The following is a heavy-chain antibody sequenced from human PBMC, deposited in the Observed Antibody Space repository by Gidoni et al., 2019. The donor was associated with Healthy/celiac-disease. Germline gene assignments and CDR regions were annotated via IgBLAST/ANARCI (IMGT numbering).Heavy chain of an antibody. Sequence: EVQLLESGGGLVQPGGSLRLSCAASGFNFSRYAMSWVRQAPGKGLEWVSAISGSGGSTYYADSVKGRFTISRDNSKNTLYLQMNSLRAEDTAVYYCAKDRGLLYGSGICFDYWGQGTLVTVSS. D-gene: IGHD3-10*01. CDR1: GFNFSRYA. CDR3: AKDRGLLYGSGICFDY. J-gene: IGHJ4*02. V-gene: IGHV3-23*01. CDR2: ISGSGGST.